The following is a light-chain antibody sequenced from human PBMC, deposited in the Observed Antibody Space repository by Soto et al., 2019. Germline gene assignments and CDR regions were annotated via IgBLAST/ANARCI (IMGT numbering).Light chain of an antibody. V-gene: IGLV3-21*02. CDR3: QVYDSSSDHHV. CDR1: HIGSKS. Sequence: SYELTQPPSVSVAPGQTARITCGGSHIGSKSVHWYQQKPGQAPVLVVFDHSDRPSGIPERFSGSNSGNTATLTITRVEAGDEADYFCQVYDSSSDHHVFGSGTKVTVL. CDR2: DHS. J-gene: IGLJ1*01.